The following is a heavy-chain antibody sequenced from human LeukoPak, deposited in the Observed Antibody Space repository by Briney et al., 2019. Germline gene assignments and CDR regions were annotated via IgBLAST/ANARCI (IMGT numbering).Heavy chain of an antibody. CDR1: GYSISSGYY. V-gene: IGHV4-38-2*02. CDR2: IYHSGSS. Sequence: PSETLSLTCTVSGYSISSGYYWGWIWQPPGKGLEWIGSIYHSGSSYYNPSLNSRVTISVDTSKNQFSLKLSSVTAADTAVYYCARGYSSSWYPNWFDPWGQGTLVTVSS. J-gene: IGHJ5*02. CDR3: ARGYSSSWYPNWFDP. D-gene: IGHD6-13*01.